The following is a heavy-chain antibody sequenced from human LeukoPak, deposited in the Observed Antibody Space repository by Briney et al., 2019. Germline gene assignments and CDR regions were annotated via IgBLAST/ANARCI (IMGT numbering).Heavy chain of an antibody. D-gene: IGHD3-16*01. CDR2: ISTNAFSYAT. CDR1: GFTFGSYS. J-gene: IGHJ4*02. V-gene: IGHV3-48*01. CDR3: GRDFDGYGTVDN. Sequence: GGSLRLSCVVSGFTFGSYSMNWVRQAPGKGLEWVSHISTNAFSYATYYSDSVKDRFTISRDNAKNSVYLQMNSLRVEDTAVYYCGRDFDGYGTVDNWGQGTLVTVSS.